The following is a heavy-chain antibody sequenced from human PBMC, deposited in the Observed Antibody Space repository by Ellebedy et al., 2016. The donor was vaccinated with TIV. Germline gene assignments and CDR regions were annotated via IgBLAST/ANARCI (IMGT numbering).Heavy chain of an antibody. J-gene: IGHJ5*02. CDR2: INPNSGDP. D-gene: IGHD3-16*02. V-gene: IGHV1-2*02. CDR3: TRAKGTIVGGVIVGVFAP. Sequence: AASVKVSCKSSGYTFTGHHLHWARQAPGQGLEWLGLINPNSGDPDYARKFQGRVTMTRATSINTAYMELRSLRSDDTAVYYCTRAKGTIVGGVIVGVFAPWGQGTLVTVSS. CDR1: GYTFTGHH.